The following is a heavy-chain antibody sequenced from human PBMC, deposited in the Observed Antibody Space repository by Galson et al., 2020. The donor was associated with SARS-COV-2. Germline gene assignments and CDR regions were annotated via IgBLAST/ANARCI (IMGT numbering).Heavy chain of an antibody. CDR3: ASQYYYDSSGYFSVWNDAFDI. D-gene: IGHD3-22*01. CDR1: GGSISSSSYY. V-gene: IGHV4-39*01. CDR2: IYYSGST. J-gene: IGHJ3*02. Sequence: SETLSLTCTVSGGSISSSSYYWGWIRQPPGKGLEWIGSIYYSGSTYYNPSLKSRVTISVDTSKNQFSLKLSSVTAADTAVYYCASQYYYDSSGYFSVWNDAFDIWGQGTMVTVSS.